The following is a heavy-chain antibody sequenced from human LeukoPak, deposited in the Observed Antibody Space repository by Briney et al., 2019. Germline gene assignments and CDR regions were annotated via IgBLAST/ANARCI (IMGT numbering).Heavy chain of an antibody. D-gene: IGHD3-16*02. CDR3: ARAIGGVIVIEYYFDY. CDR1: GFTFSSYS. Sequence: GGSLRLSCAASGFTFSSYSMNWVRQAPGKGLEWVSSISSSSSYIYYADSVKGRFTISRDNAKNSLYLQMNSLRAEDTAVYYCARAIGGVIVIEYYFDYWGQGTLVTVSS. V-gene: IGHV3-21*04. CDR2: ISSSSSYI. J-gene: IGHJ4*02.